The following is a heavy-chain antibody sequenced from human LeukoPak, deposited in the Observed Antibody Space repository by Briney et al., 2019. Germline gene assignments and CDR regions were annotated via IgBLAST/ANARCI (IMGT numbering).Heavy chain of an antibody. V-gene: IGHV3-74*01. CDR1: GFTSSNYW. CDR3: VSFYETY. CDR2: INSDGSWT. J-gene: IGHJ4*02. Sequence: GGTLRLSCAASGFTSSNYWMHWVRQAPGKGLVWVSHINSDGSWTSYADSVKGRFTISKDNAKNTVYLQMNNLRAEDTAVYYCVSFYETYWGRGTLVTVSS. D-gene: IGHD2-2*01.